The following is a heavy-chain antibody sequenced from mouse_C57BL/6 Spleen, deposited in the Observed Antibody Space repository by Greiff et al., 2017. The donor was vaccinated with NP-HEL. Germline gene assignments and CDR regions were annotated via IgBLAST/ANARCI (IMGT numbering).Heavy chain of an antibody. CDR1: GYTFTDYY. CDR2: INPYNGGT. V-gene: IGHV1-19*01. Sequence: VQLQQSGPVLVKPGASVKMSCKASGYTFTDYYMNWVKQSHGKSLEWIGVINPYNGGTSYNQKFKGKATLTVDKSSSTAYMELNSLTSEDSAVYYCARKKPSGYYFDYWGQGTTLTVSS. D-gene: IGHD6-1*01. J-gene: IGHJ2*01. CDR3: ARKKPSGYYFDY.